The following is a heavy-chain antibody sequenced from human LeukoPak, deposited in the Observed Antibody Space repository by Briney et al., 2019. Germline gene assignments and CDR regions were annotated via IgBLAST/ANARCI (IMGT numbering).Heavy chain of an antibody. CDR3: ARGGYSYGYWFDP. D-gene: IGHD5-18*01. J-gene: IGHJ5*02. Sequence: SVKVSCKASGGTFSSYAISWVRQAPGQGLEWMGGIIPIFGTANYAQKFQGRVTMTRDTSISTAYMELSRLRSDDTAVYYCARGGYSYGYWFDPWGQGTLVTVSS. V-gene: IGHV1-69*05. CDR1: GGTFSSYA. CDR2: IIPIFGTA.